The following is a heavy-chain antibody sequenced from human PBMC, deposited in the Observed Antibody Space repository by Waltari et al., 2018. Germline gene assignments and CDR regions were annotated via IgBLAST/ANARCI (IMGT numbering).Heavy chain of an antibody. CDR1: GGPFSGYY. J-gene: IGHJ4*02. CDR2: INHSGST. Sequence: QVQLQQWGAGLLKPSETLSITCAVYGGPFSGYYWSWIRPPPGKGLEWIGEINHSGSTNYNPSLKSRVTISVDTSKNQFSLKLGSVTAADTAVYYCAGTYCSGGSCELPFDYWGQGTLVTVSS. V-gene: IGHV4-34*01. D-gene: IGHD2-15*01. CDR3: AGTYCSGGSCELPFDY.